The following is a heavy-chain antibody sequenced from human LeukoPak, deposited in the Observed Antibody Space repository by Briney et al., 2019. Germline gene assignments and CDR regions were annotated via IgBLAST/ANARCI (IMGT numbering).Heavy chain of an antibody. CDR3: ARGWGSSSSSWFDP. V-gene: IGHV4-34*01. J-gene: IGHJ5*02. D-gene: IGHD6-6*01. CDR1: GGSFSGYY. CDR2: INHSGST. Sequence: SETLSLTCAVYGGSFSGYYWSWIRQPPGKGLEWIGEINHSGSTNYNPSLKSRVTISVDTSKNQFSLKLSSVTAADTAVYYCARGWGSSSSSWFDPWGQGTLVTVSS.